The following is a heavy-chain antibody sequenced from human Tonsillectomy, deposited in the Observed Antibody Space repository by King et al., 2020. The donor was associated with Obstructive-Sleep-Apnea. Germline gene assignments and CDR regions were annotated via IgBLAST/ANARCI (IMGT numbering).Heavy chain of an antibody. CDR1: GGSISSTNW. CDR2: IHHSGST. Sequence: VQLQESGPGLVKPSGTLSLTCAVSGGSISSTNWWSWVRQSPGKGLRWIGEIHHSGSTNHNPSLKRRVTISVDKSKNQFSLRLNSVTAAETAVYYCARVTWRPYYYGMDVWSQGTTVTVSS. J-gene: IGHJ6*02. D-gene: IGHD5-24*01. CDR3: ARVTWRPYYYGMDV. V-gene: IGHV4-4*02.